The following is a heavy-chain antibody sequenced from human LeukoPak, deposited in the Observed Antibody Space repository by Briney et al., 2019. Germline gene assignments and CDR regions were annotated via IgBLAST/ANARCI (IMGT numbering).Heavy chain of an antibody. J-gene: IGHJ4*02. CDR3: ARGYRLN. Sequence: GGSLRLSCATSGFTFSRFSFRWVRQAPGKGLEWVASIYVTGNYINYADSVKGRVTISRDNAKNSVYLQMNSLRADDTAVYYCARGYRLNWGQGALVTVSS. D-gene: IGHD3-16*01. CDR2: IYVTGNYI. CDR1: GFTFSRFS. V-gene: IGHV3-21*01.